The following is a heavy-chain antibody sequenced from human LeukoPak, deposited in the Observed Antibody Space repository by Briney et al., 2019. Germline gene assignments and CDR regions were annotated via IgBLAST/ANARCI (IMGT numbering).Heavy chain of an antibody. CDR1: GASISSGGYY. V-gene: IGHV4-30-2*06. J-gene: IGHJ5*02. CDR3: AREVWGFRDGYNRDWFDP. Sequence: NPSQTLSLTCAVSGASISSGGYYWTWLRQYPGKGLEWIGYIYHSGSTYYNPSLKSRVTISVDRSKNQFSLKLSSVTAADTAVYYCAREVWGFRDGYNRDWFDPWGQGTLVTVSS. CDR2: IYHSGST. D-gene: IGHD5-24*01.